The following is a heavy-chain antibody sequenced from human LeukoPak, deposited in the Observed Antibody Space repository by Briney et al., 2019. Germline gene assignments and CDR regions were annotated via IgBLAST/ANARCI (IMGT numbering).Heavy chain of an antibody. V-gene: IGHV1-46*01. CDR1: GYTFTSYY. CDR2: INPSGSST. D-gene: IGHD3-10*01. J-gene: IGHJ4*02. CDR3: ARGYGSGSYYLLYYFDY. Sequence: GASVKVSCKASGYTFTSYYMYWVRQAPGQGLEWMGMINPSGSSTTYAQKFQGRVTMTRDTSTSTVYMELSSLRSEDMAVYYCARGYGSGSYYLLYYFDYWGQGTLVTVSS.